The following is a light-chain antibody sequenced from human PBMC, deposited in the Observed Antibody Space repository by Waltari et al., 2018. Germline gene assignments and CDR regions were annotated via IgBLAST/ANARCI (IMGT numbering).Light chain of an antibody. J-gene: IGLJ3*02. CDR1: LPNPGTTY. CDR2: RNN. V-gene: IGLV1-47*01. Sequence: QSVLTQPPSASGTPGQRVTIPCSGSLPNPGTTYAQWYQQSPGTAPKLLSQRNNQRPSGVPDRFSGSKAGTSASLAISGLRSEDEADYYCASWDDSLSVGVFGGGTKLTVL. CDR3: ASWDDSLSVGV.